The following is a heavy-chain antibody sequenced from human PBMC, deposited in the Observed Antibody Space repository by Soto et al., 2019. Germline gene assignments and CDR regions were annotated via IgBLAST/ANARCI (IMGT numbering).Heavy chain of an antibody. D-gene: IGHD3-16*01. J-gene: IGHJ4*02. CDR3: ARIYARVWYFDY. CDR1: VGSISIGDYY. Sequence: SETLCVACIISVGSISIGDYYWSWIRQPPGKGLEWIGYIYYSGSTYYNPSLKSRVTISVDTSKNQFSLKLSSVTAADTAVYYCARIYARVWYFDYWGQGTMVTVSS. V-gene: IGHV4-30-4*01. CDR2: IYYSGST.